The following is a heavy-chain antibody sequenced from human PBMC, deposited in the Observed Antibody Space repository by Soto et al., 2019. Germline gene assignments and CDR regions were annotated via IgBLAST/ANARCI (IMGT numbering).Heavy chain of an antibody. J-gene: IGHJ4*02. D-gene: IGHD3-22*01. V-gene: IGHV1-69*13. CDR3: AHLNYYDSSGYYYGFDY. Sequence: SVKVSCKASGGTFSSYAISWVRQAPGQGLEWMGGIIPIFGTANYAQKFQGRVTITADESTSTAYMALSSLRSEDTDVYYCAHLNYYDSSGYYYGFDYCGQGTLVTVSS. CDR1: GGTFSSYA. CDR2: IIPIFGTA.